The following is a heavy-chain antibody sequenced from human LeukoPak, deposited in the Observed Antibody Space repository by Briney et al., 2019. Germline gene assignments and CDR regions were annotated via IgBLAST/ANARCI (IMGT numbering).Heavy chain of an antibody. D-gene: IGHD6-19*01. CDR2: ISYTGST. Sequence: SETLSLTCTISGGSIGGDHWSWIRQAPGEGLEWIGYISYTGSTSYNPSLRSRVTISLNTPENQFSLRLTSVTAADTAVYYCARAVTGTSLVDFWGQGTLVAVSS. CDR1: GGSIGGDH. J-gene: IGHJ4*02. V-gene: IGHV4-59*08. CDR3: ARAVTGTSLVDF.